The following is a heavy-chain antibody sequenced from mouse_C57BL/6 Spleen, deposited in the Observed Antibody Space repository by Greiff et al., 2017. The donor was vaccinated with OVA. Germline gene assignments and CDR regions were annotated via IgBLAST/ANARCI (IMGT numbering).Heavy chain of an antibody. CDR3: TKKNYGNYAYFDY. J-gene: IGHJ2*01. CDR1: GFTFSNYW. Sequence: EVQVEESGGGLVQPGGSMKLSCVASGFTFSNYWMNWVRQSPEKGLEWVAQIRLKSDNYATHYAESVKGRFTISRDDSKSSVYLQMNNLRAEDTGIYYCTKKNYGNYAYFDYWGQGTTLTVSS. V-gene: IGHV6-3*01. CDR2: IRLKSDNYAT. D-gene: IGHD2-1*01.